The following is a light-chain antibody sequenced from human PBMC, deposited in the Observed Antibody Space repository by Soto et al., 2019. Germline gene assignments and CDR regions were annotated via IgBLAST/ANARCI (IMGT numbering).Light chain of an antibody. CDR3: LQDFKYPRT. Sequence: AIQMTQSPSSLSASVGDRVTITCRASQDIRTELGWYQQRPGEAPKLLIYASSNLQSGGPSRISGSGSGTDFTFTINSLQPEDFATYYCLQDFKYPRTFGQGTKVDIK. V-gene: IGKV1-6*01. CDR1: QDIRTE. J-gene: IGKJ1*01. CDR2: ASS.